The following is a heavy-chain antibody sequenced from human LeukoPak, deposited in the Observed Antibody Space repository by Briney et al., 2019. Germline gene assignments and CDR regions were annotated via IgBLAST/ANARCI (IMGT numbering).Heavy chain of an antibody. J-gene: IGHJ4*02. Sequence: GESLKISCKGSGYSFTSYWIGWVRQMPGKGLEWMGIIYPGDSDTRYSPSFQGQVTISADKSISTAYLQWSSLKASDTAMYYCARLAYNYDILTGYRRYYFDYWGQGTLVTVYS. CDR1: GYSFTSYW. CDR2: IYPGDSDT. V-gene: IGHV5-51*01. D-gene: IGHD3-9*01. CDR3: ARLAYNYDILTGYRRYYFDY.